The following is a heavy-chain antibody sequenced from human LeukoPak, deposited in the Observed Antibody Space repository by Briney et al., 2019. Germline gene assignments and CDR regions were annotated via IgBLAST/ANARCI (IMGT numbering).Heavy chain of an antibody. CDR1: GDTFSSYA. J-gene: IGHJ4*02. CDR2: IIPIFGTA. D-gene: IGHD6-6*01. V-gene: IGHV1-69*05. Sequence: SVKVSCKASGDTFSSYAISWVRQAPGQGLEWMGGIIPIFGTANYAQKFQGRVTITTDESTSTAYMELSSLRSEDTAVYYCVSSSSSRVSDYWGQGTLVTVSS. CDR3: VSSSSSRVSDY.